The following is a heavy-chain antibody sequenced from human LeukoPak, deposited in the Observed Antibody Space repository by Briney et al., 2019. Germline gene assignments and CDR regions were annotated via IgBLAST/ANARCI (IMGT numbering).Heavy chain of an antibody. Sequence: PSETLSLTCAVSGYSISSGYYWSWIRQPPGKGLEWIGYIYYSGSTYYNPSLKSRVTISVDTSKNQFSLKLSSVTAADTAVYYCARVPESYGDYGGIVDYWGQGTLVTVSS. CDR2: IYYSGST. V-gene: IGHV4-30-4*08. CDR3: ARVPESYGDYGGIVDY. J-gene: IGHJ4*02. CDR1: GYSISSGYY. D-gene: IGHD4-17*01.